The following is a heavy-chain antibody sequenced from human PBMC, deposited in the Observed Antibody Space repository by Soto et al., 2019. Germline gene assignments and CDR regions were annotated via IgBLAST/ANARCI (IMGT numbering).Heavy chain of an antibody. V-gene: IGHV3-7*01. CDR3: ARDAEDYDFSSGYYYYYYYYDIDV. D-gene: IGHD3-3*01. CDR1: GFTFSSYG. J-gene: IGHJ6*02. CDR2: IKQDGSEK. Sequence: PGGSLRLSCAASGFTFSSYGMSWVRQAPGKGLEWVANIKQDGSEKYYVDSVKGRFTISRDNAKNSLYLQMNRLRAEDTAVYYCARDAEDYDFSSGYYYYYYYYDIDVWGQGTTVTVSS.